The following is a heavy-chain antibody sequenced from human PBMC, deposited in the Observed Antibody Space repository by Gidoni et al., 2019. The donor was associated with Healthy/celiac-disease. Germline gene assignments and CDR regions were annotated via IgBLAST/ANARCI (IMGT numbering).Heavy chain of an antibody. J-gene: IGHJ6*02. V-gene: IGHV3-30*18. CDR2: ISYDGSNK. CDR1: GFNFSSYG. D-gene: IGHD6-19*01. Sequence: QVQLVESGGGVVEPGRSLRLACAASGFNFSSYGMHWVRQAPGKGLEWVAVISYDGSNKFYADSVKGRFNISRDNSKNTLYLQMNSLRAEDTAVYYCAKVRGQKWLPRGSYFGMDVWGQGTTVTVSS. CDR3: AKVRGQKWLPRGSYFGMDV.